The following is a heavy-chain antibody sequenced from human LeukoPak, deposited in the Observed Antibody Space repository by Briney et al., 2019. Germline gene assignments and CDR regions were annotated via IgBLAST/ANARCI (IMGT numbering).Heavy chain of an antibody. CDR2: GYYSGST. CDR3: ARDRYYYDSSGYYNWFDP. V-gene: IGHV4-39*07. Sequence: SETLSLTCTVSGGSISSSGYYWGWIRQPPGKGLGWIGSGYYSGSTYYNPSLKSRVTMSVDTSKNQFSLKLSSVTAADTAVYYCARDRYYYDSSGYYNWFDPWGQGTLVTVST. CDR1: GGSISSSGYY. D-gene: IGHD3-22*01. J-gene: IGHJ5*02.